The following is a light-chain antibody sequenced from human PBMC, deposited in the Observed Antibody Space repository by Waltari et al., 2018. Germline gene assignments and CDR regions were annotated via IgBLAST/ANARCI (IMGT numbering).Light chain of an antibody. Sequence: QSVLTQPPSVSGAPGQRVTIPCTGSSPNLGAGYDVNWSQQLPGEAPKLLIYGNSNRPSGVPDRISGSKSGTSASLAITGLQAEDETDYYCQSYDSSLGGSVFGGGTKLTVL. J-gene: IGLJ2*01. CDR2: GNS. CDR3: QSYDSSLGGSV. CDR1: SPNLGAGYD. V-gene: IGLV1-40*01.